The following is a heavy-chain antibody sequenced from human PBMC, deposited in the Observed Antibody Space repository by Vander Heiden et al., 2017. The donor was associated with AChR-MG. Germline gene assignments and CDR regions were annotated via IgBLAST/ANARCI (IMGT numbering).Heavy chain of an antibody. CDR3: AKDIRWLRLGGAFDI. CDR2: ISWNSGSI. Sequence: EVQLVESGGGLVQPGRSLRLSCAASGFTFADYAMHWVRQAPGKGLEWVSGISWNSGSIGYADSVKGRFTISRDNAKNSLYLQMNSLRAEDTALYYCAKDIRWLRLGGAFDIWGQGTMVTVSS. J-gene: IGHJ3*02. CDR1: GFTFADYA. V-gene: IGHV3-9*01. D-gene: IGHD5-12*01.